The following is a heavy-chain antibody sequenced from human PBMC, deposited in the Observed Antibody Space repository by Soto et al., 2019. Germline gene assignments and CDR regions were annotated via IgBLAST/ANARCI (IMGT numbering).Heavy chain of an antibody. D-gene: IGHD6-13*01. CDR3: ARVAAGTFDY. J-gene: IGHJ4*02. CDR2: INWNGGST. CDR1: GFTFDGYG. Sequence: EVQLVESGGGVVGPGGSLRLSSAASGFTFDGYGMSWVREVPGKGLEWVSNINWNGGSTGYADSVKGRFSISRDNANNSLYLQMNSLKAEDTALYYCARVAAGTFDYWGQGTLVTVSS. V-gene: IGHV3-20*04.